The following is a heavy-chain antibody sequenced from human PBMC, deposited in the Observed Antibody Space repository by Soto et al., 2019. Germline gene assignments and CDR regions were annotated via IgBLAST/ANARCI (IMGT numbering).Heavy chain of an antibody. CDR3: AREGGYTAMVTQAYYGMDV. V-gene: IGHV1-46*03. J-gene: IGHJ6*02. CDR2: INPSGGST. CDR1: GYTFTSYY. D-gene: IGHD5-18*01. Sequence: QVQLVQSGAEVKKPGASVKVSCKASGYTFTSYYMHWVRQAPGQGLEWMGIINPSGGSTSYAQKFQGRVTMTRDTSTSTVYMELSSLRSEDTAVYYCAREGGYTAMVTQAYYGMDVWGQGTTVTVSS.